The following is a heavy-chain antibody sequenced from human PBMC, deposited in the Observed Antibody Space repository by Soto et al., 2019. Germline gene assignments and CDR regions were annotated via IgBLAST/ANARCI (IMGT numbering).Heavy chain of an antibody. CDR2: ISYDGSNK. CDR1: GFTFDKYY. Sequence: QVQLVESGGGVVQPGRSLRLSCAASGFTFDKYYIHWVRQAPGKGLEWVAVISYDGSNKYYADSVKGRFTISRDHSKSALYLQMNSLRAEDTAVYYCAKDLGYRGYGVFDYWGEGPLVTVSS. CDR3: AKDLGYRGYGVFDY. D-gene: IGHD5-12*01. V-gene: IGHV3-30*18. J-gene: IGHJ4*02.